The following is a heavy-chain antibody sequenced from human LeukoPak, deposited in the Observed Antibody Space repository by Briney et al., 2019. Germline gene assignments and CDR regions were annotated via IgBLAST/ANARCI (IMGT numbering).Heavy chain of an antibody. Sequence: ASVQVSCKASGYSFTEHYIYWVRQAPGQGLEWVGRINCNSGDANSAQKFQGRVTMTRDTSVSTAYMDLSGVTSDDTAVYFCARSAGHCSNGICFTDYYMDVWGRGTTLIVSS. CDR3: ARSAGHCSNGICFTDYYMDV. D-gene: IGHD2-8*01. V-gene: IGHV1-2*02. CDR2: INCNSGDA. CDR1: GYSFTEHY. J-gene: IGHJ6*03.